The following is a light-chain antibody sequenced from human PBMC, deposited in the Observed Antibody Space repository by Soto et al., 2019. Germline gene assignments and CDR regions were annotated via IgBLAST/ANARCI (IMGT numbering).Light chain of an antibody. CDR3: SSYTSSSTPRV. Sequence: QSALTQPASVSGSPGQSITISCTGTISDVGGYNYVSWYQQHPGKAPKLMIYDVSNRPSGVSNRFSGSKSGNTASLTISGLQAEDEADYYCSSYTSSSTPRVFGTGTKLTVL. CDR2: DVS. J-gene: IGLJ1*01. V-gene: IGLV2-14*01. CDR1: ISDVGGYNY.